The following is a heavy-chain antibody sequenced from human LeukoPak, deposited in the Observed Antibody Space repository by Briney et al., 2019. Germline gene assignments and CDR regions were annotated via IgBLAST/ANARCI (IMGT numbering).Heavy chain of an antibody. Sequence: SETLSLTCAVYGGSFSGYYWSWIRQPPGKGLEWIGEINHSGSTNYNPSLKSRVTISVDTSKNQLSLKLSSVTAADTAVYYCARGKRNTYYYDSSGSFDYWGQGTLVTVSS. V-gene: IGHV4-34*01. CDR3: ARGKRNTYYYDSSGSFDY. CDR1: GGSFSGYY. J-gene: IGHJ4*02. CDR2: INHSGST. D-gene: IGHD3-22*01.